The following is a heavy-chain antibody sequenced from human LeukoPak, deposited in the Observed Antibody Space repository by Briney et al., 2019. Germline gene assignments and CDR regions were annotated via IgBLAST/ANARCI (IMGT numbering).Heavy chain of an antibody. D-gene: IGHD5-12*01. V-gene: IGHV3-23*01. CDR2: INSGGST. J-gene: IGHJ4*02. CDR1: GFSFSSYA. CDR3: AKSFGRESGYELYCFDF. Sequence: GRSLRLSCAASGFSFSSYAMSWVRQAPGKGLEWVSGINSGGSTKYADSVKGRFTISRDNSQNTLYLQMNSLRAEDTAIYYCAKSFGRESGYELYCFDFWGQGTLVTVSS.